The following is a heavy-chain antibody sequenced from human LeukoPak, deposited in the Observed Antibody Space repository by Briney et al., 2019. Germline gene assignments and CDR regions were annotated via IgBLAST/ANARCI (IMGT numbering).Heavy chain of an antibody. CDR2: IRGSGDST. V-gene: IGHV3-23*01. CDR3: AKDRDILTGYYPDY. CDR1: GFTFSNYA. Sequence: GGSLRLSCAASGFTFSNYAMRWVRQAPGKGLEWVPGIRGSGDSTYYADSVKGRFTISRDNSKNTLYLQMNSLRAEDTAVYHCAKDRDILTGYYPDYWGQGTLVTVPS. J-gene: IGHJ4*02. D-gene: IGHD3-9*01.